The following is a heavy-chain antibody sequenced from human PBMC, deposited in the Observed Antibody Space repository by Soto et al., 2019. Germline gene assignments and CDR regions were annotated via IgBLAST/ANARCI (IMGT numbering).Heavy chain of an antibody. Sequence: QVQLVQSGAEVKKPGSSVKVSCKASGGTFSSYAISWVRQAPGQGLEWMGGIIPIFGTADYAQKFQGRVTRXAXEXPSTAYMELSSLRSEDTAVYYCASVETQRYFYGMDVWGQGTTVTVSS. CDR1: GGTFSSYA. CDR3: ASVETQRYFYGMDV. J-gene: IGHJ6*02. D-gene: IGHD2-15*01. V-gene: IGHV1-69*12. CDR2: IIPIFGTA.